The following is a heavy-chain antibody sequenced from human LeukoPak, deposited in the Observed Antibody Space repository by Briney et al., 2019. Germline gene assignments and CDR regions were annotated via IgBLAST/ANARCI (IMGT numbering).Heavy chain of an antibody. D-gene: IGHD3-22*01. V-gene: IGHV7-4-1*02. CDR3: ASGITMTHPGY. J-gene: IGHJ4*02. CDR1: GYTFTSYA. CDR2: INTNTGNP. Sequence: GASVKVSCKASGYTFTSYAMNWVREAPGHGLEWLGWINTNTGNPTYAQGFTGRFVFSLDTSVSTAYLQISSLKAEDTAVYYCASGITMTHPGYWGQGTLVTVSS.